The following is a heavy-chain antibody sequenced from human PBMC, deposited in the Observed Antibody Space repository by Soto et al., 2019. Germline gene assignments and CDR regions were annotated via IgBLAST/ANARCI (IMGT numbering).Heavy chain of an antibody. D-gene: IGHD3-10*01. J-gene: IGHJ5*02. CDR3: AREPRRGYNWFDP. Sequence: SETLSLTCTVSGGSISSGGYYWSWIRQHPGKGLEWIGYIYYSGSTYYNPSLKSRVTISVDTSKNQFSLKLSSVTAADTAVYYCAREPRRGYNWFDPWGQGTLVTVS. V-gene: IGHV4-31*03. CDR1: GGSISSGGYY. CDR2: IYYSGST.